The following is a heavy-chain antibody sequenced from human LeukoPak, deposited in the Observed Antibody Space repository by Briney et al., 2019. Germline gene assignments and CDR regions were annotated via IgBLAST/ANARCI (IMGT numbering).Heavy chain of an antibody. D-gene: IGHD6-19*01. CDR2: IYTSGST. V-gene: IGHV4-4*07. CDR1: GGSFSGYY. Sequence: PSETLSLTCAVYGGSFSGYYWSWIRQPAGKGLEWIGRIYTSGSTNYNPSLKSRVTMSVGTSKNQFSLKLSSVTAADTAVYYCARDHGSGWYGGWFDPWGQGTLVTVSS. J-gene: IGHJ5*02. CDR3: ARDHGSGWYGGWFDP.